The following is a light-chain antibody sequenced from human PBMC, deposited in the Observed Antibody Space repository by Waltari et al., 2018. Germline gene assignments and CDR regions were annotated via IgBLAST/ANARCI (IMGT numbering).Light chain of an antibody. J-gene: IGKJ1*01. Sequence: EIVLTQSPGTLSLSLGERATLPCRASRSVSRALTWYQQKPGQAPRLLIYGASTRAPGIPDRFSGSGSGTDFSLTISRLVPDDFAVYYCQHYLRVPVTFGQGTTVEV. V-gene: IGKV3-20*01. CDR2: GAS. CDR1: RSVSRA. CDR3: QHYLRVPVT.